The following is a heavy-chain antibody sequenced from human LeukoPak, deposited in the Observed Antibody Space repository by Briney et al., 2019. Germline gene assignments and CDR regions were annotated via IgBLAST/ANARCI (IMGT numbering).Heavy chain of an antibody. J-gene: IGHJ4*02. Sequence: GGSLRLSCAASRFTFDDYSIHWVRQPPGKGLEWISLISWDGGATYYADSVKGRFTVSRDKSKNSLFLQMNSVITEDTAFYYCTKVARNSSWPYFDSWGQGSLVTVSS. CDR3: TKVARNSSWPYFDS. CDR2: ISWDGGAT. D-gene: IGHD2-2*01. V-gene: IGHV3-43*01. CDR1: RFTFDDYS.